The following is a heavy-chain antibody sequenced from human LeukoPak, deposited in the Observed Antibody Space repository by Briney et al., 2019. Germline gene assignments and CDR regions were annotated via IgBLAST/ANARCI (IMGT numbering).Heavy chain of an antibody. V-gene: IGHV4-34*01. D-gene: IGHD4-17*01. CDR2: INHSGST. CDR3: ARVSPNTVTTLQYFDY. J-gene: IGHJ4*02. Sequence: SETLSLTCAVYGGSFSGYYWSWIRQPPGKGLEWIGEINHSGSTNYNPSLKSRVTISVDTSKNQFSLKLSSVTAAGTAVYYCARVSPNTVTTLQYFDYWGQGTLVTVSS. CDR1: GGSFSGYY.